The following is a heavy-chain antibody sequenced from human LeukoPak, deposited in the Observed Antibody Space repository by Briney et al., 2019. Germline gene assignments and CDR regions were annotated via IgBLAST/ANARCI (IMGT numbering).Heavy chain of an antibody. V-gene: IGHV3-23*01. J-gene: IGHJ6*02. CDR3: AKGRRTYYYYGMDV. CDR1: GFDFSNFA. CDR2: TSGGGGST. Sequence: PGGSLRLSCAASGFDFSNFAMSWVRQAPGKGLEWVSATSGGGGSTYYADSVKGRFTISRDNSKNTLYLQMNSLRAEDTAIYYCAKGRRTYYYYGMDVWGQGTTVTVSS.